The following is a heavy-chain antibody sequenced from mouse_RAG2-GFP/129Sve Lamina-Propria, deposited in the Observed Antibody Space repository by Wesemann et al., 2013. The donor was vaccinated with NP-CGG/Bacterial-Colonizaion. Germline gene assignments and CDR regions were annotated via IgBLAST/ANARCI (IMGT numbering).Heavy chain of an antibody. V-gene: IGHV4-1*01. CDR1: GIDFSRYW. CDR2: INPDSSTI. Sequence: EVKLLQSGGGLVQPGGSLKLSCAVSGIDFSRYWMSWVRRAPGKGLEWIGEINPDSSTINYAPSLKDKFIISRDNAKNTLYLQMSKVRSEDTALYYCARTGYYGYFDVWGTGTTVTVSS. J-gene: IGHJ1*03. CDR3: ARTGYYGYFDV.